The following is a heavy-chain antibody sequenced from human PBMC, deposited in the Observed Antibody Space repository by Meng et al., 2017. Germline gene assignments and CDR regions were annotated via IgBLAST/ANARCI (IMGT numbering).Heavy chain of an antibody. CDR3: ARVDGEQWLGNYYYYGMGV. Sequence: GGSLRLSCAASGFTFSSYWMSWVRQAPGKGLEWVANIKQDGSEKYYVDSVKGRFTISRDNAKNSLYLQMNSLRAEDTAVYYCARVDGEQWLGNYYYYGMGVWGQGNTV. J-gene: IGHJ6*01. V-gene: IGHV3-7*01. CDR1: GFTFSSYW. CDR2: IKQDGSEK. D-gene: IGHD6-19*01.